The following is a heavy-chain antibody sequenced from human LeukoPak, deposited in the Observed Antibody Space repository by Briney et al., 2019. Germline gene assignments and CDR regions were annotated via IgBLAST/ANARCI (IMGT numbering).Heavy chain of an antibody. CDR1: GGSISSYY. CDR2: IYYSGST. D-gene: IGHD5-18*01. CDR3: ARAFRGYTYGPTFIFDY. V-gene: IGHV4-59*08. J-gene: IGHJ4*02. Sequence: PSETLSLTCTVSGGSISSYYWSWIRQPPGKGLEWIGYIYYSGSTNYNPSLKSRVTMSVDTSKNQFSLKLSSVTAADTAVYYCARAFRGYTYGPTFIFDYWGQGTLVTVSS.